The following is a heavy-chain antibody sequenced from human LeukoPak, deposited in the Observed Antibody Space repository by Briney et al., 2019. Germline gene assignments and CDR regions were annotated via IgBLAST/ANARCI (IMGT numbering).Heavy chain of an antibody. CDR1: DDSITMYY. Sequence: SETPSLTCSVSDDSITMYYWTWIRQPPGKGLEWIGYVDHTGSTNFNPSLNGRVSISRDTTKNLFSLRLSSVTAADTAVYYCARASVLLSADYWGQGTLVTVSS. CDR2: VDHTGST. D-gene: IGHD3-16*01. J-gene: IGHJ4*02. V-gene: IGHV4-59*01. CDR3: ARASVLLSADY.